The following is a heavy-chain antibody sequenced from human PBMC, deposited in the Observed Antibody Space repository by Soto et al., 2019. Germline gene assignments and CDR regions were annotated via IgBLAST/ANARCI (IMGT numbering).Heavy chain of an antibody. Sequence: QVKLVQSGGEVKKPGASVKISCKASGYTFSSYGISWVRNAPGQGLEWMGWISAYNGNTNYAQKFQVRVTRTTDTSPSTAYMELRSLRSDGPAIYYCARILIVLMLGLGWGPGILVTVSS. CDR2: ISAYNGNT. J-gene: IGHJ4*02. CDR3: ARILIVLMLGLG. CDR1: GYTFSSYG. V-gene: IGHV1-18*01. D-gene: IGHD3-16*02.